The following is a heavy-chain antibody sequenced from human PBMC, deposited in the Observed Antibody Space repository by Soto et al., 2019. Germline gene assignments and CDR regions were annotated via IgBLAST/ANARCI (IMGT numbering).Heavy chain of an antibody. J-gene: IGHJ5*02. V-gene: IGHV4-59*01. CDR1: DDSITSYY. D-gene: IGHD5-12*01. CDR2: AFYTGGT. CDR3: ARDRGYRGYESNWTDP. Sequence: SETLSLTCTVSDDSITSYYWSWIRQPPGKGLEWIGYAFYTGGTNYNPSLKSRVAISVDASKKQISLKLSSVTAADTAVYYCARDRGYRGYESNWTDPRCQAALVTVSS.